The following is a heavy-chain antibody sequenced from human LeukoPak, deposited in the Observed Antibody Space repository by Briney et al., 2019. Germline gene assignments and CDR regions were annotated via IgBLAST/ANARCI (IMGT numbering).Heavy chain of an antibody. Sequence: GGSLRLSSAASGFTFSSYSMNWVRQAPGKGLEWVSSISSSSSYIYYADSVKGRFTISRDNAKNSLYLQMNSLRAEDTAVYYCARYSSNWYVGDWGQGTLVTVSS. CDR2: ISSSSSYI. D-gene: IGHD6-13*01. V-gene: IGHV3-21*01. J-gene: IGHJ4*02. CDR3: ARYSSNWYVGD. CDR1: GFTFSSYS.